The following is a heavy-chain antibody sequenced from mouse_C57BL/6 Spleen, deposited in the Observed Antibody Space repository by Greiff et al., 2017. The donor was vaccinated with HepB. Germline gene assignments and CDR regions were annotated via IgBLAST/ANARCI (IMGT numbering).Heavy chain of an antibody. D-gene: IGHD4-1*01. Sequence: QVQLQQPGAELVKPGASVKLSCKASGYTFTSYWMHWVKQRPGQGLEWIGMIHPNSGSTNYNEKFKSKATLTVDKSSSTAYMQLSSLTSEDSAVYYCARGMLTGGGAWFAYWGQGTLVTVSA. CDR1: GYTFTSYW. V-gene: IGHV1-64*01. CDR2: IHPNSGST. CDR3: ARGMLTGGGAWFAY. J-gene: IGHJ3*01.